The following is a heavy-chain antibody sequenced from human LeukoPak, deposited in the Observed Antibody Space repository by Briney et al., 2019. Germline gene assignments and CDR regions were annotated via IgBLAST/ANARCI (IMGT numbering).Heavy chain of an antibody. V-gene: IGHV3-30*04. CDR3: ARLGHSSGWYYFDY. CDR1: GFTFSSYA. J-gene: IGHJ4*02. Sequence: GGSLRLSCAASGFTFSSYAMHWVRQAPGKGLEWVAVISYDGSNKYYADSVKGRFTISRDNSKNTLYLQMNCLRAEDTAVYYCARLGHSSGWYYFDYWGQGTLVTVSS. CDR2: ISYDGSNK. D-gene: IGHD6-19*01.